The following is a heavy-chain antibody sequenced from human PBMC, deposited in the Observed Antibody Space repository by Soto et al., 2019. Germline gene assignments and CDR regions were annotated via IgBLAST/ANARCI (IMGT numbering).Heavy chain of an antibody. D-gene: IGHD2-8*01. Sequence: QVQLVQSAAEEKKPGSSVKISCKASGDTFINYALSWMRQAPGQGLEWIGGIVPMSGGPNSAQKFHDRVTITADRSTGTVSMQLSTLTPDDTAVYYCARVGIRLIPADLGGGYHFQGLDVWGQGTKVTVS. CDR3: ARVGIRLIPADLGGGYHFQGLDV. CDR2: IVPMSGGP. J-gene: IGHJ6*02. V-gene: IGHV1-69*01. CDR1: GDTFINYA.